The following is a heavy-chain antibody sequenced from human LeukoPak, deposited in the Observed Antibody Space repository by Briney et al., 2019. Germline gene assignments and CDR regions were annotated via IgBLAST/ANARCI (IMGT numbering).Heavy chain of an antibody. Sequence: SETLSLTCTVSGGSISSYYWSWIRQPPGKGLEWIGYIYYSGSTNYNPSLKSRVTTSVDTSKNQFSLKLSSVTAADTAVYYCARVDHSTDAFDIWGQGTMVTVSS. CDR1: GGSISSYY. CDR3: ARVDHSTDAFDI. D-gene: IGHD2-2*01. CDR2: IYYSGST. V-gene: IGHV4-59*01. J-gene: IGHJ3*02.